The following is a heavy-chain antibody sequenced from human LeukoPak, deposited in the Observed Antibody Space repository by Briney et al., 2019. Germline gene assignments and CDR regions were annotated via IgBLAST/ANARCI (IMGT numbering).Heavy chain of an antibody. CDR1: GRSISSGGYS. Sequence: SETLSLSCAVSGRSISSGGYSWSWIRQPPGKGLEWIGYIYHSGSTYYNPSLKSRVTISVDRSKNQFSLKLSSVTAADTAVYYCARDGAAAGFDAFDIWGQGTMVTVSS. J-gene: IGHJ3*02. CDR2: IYHSGST. CDR3: ARDGAAAGFDAFDI. D-gene: IGHD6-13*01. V-gene: IGHV4-30-2*01.